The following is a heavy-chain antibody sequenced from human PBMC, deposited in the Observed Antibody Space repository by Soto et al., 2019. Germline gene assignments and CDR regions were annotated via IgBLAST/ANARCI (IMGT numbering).Heavy chain of an antibody. V-gene: IGHV1-8*01. CDR1: GYTFTSYD. CDR2: MNPNSGNT. J-gene: IGHJ4*02. CDR3: ARWGYDSSGYYWDGDY. D-gene: IGHD3-22*01. Sequence: ASVKVSCKASGYTFTSYDINWVRQATGQGLEWMGWMNPNSGNTGYAQKFQGRVTMTRNTSISTAYMELSSLRSEDTAVYYCARWGYDSSGYYWDGDYWGQGTLVTV.